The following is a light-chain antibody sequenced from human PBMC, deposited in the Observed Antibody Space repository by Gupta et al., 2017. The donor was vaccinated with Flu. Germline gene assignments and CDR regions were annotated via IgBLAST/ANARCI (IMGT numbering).Light chain of an antibody. V-gene: IGKV3-11*01. Sequence: DIVLTHSPVTLSLSPGERATLSCRASQNINIYLGWYQQKPGQGPRLIISDASNRATGIPARFSGSGSGTDFTLTISSLEPGDFAAYFCQQRSKWPLTFGGGTKVEI. CDR3: QQRSKWPLT. CDR1: QNINIY. CDR2: DAS. J-gene: IGKJ4*01.